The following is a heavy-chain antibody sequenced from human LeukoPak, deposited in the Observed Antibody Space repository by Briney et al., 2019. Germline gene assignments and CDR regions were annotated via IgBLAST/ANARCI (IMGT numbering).Heavy chain of an antibody. CDR3: ARDRLRGEVATIPFY. CDR1: GFTFSSHW. V-gene: IGHV3-7*04. Sequence: GGSLRLSCVASGFTFSSHWMSWVRQAPGKGLEWVANIKQDGSEKYYVDSVKGRFTISRDNAKNSLYLQMNSLRAEDTAVYYCARDRLRGEVATIPFYWGQGTLVTVSS. CDR2: IKQDGSEK. D-gene: IGHD5-12*01. J-gene: IGHJ4*02.